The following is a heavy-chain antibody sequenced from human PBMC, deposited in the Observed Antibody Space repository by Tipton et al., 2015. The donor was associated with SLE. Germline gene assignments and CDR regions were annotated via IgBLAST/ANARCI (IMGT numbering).Heavy chain of an antibody. CDR1: GGSISSSSYY. CDR3: ARGLNFFDSSALDAFDI. V-gene: IGHV4-39*07. J-gene: IGHJ3*02. Sequence: TLSLTCTVSGGSISSSSYYWGWIRQPPGKGLEWIGSIYYSGSTYYNPSLKSRVTISVDTSKNQFSLKLSSVTAADTAVYYCARGLNFFDSSALDAFDIWGQGTLVTVSA. D-gene: IGHD3-22*01. CDR2: IYYSGST.